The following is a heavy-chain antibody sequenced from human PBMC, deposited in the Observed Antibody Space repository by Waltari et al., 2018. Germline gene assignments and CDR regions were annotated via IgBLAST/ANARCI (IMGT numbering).Heavy chain of an antibody. CDR2: IYYSGAT. CDR1: RGSARHAAFY. V-gene: IGHV4-31*03. Sequence: QVQLQESGPGLVKPSQTLSLTCTVSRGSARHAAFYWTWVRQHPGKGLEWIGNIYYSGATSYNPSLESRISMSVDTSKNQFSLSLRSVTAADTAVYYCARDSPRWSLLDWGQGTLVTVSS. D-gene: IGHD2-15*01. CDR3: ARDSPRWSLLD. J-gene: IGHJ4*02.